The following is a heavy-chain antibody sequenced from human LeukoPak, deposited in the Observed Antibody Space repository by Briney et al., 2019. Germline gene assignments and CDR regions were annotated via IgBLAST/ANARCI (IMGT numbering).Heavy chain of an antibody. D-gene: IGHD4-17*01. V-gene: IGHV3-33*06. CDR1: GFSFRSYG. CDR2: IWYDGSDE. CDR3: AKDTDGEHGLDY. Sequence: SGGSLRLSCAASGFSFRSYGMHWVRQAPGKGLEWVAVIWYDGSDEYYADSVKGRFTISRDNSKNTLYLQMNGLRAEDTAVYYCAKDTDGEHGLDYWGQGTLVTGSS. J-gene: IGHJ4*02.